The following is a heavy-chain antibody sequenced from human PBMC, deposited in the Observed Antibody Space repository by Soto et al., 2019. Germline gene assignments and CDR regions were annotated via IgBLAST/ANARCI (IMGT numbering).Heavy chain of an antibody. Sequence: QVQLVQSGAEVKKPGSSVKVSCKASGGTFSSYAISWVRQAPGQGLEWRGGIIPIFGTANYAQKFQGRVTITADESTSTAYMELSSLRSEDTAVYYCARARFLEWLPGYNWFDPWGQGTLVTVSS. D-gene: IGHD3-3*01. CDR3: ARARFLEWLPGYNWFDP. CDR2: IIPIFGTA. J-gene: IGHJ5*02. V-gene: IGHV1-69*01. CDR1: GGTFSSYA.